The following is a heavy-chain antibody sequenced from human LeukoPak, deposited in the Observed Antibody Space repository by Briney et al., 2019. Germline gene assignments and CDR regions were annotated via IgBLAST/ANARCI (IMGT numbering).Heavy chain of an antibody. J-gene: IGHJ2*01. Sequence: PSETLSLTCTVSGGSIRSGDYYWRWIRQPPGKVLECIGYIYSSGSTYYSPSLKSRIAMSIDTSKNQFSLKLSSVTAADTATYYCARRNYYASSWYFDLWGRGTLVTVPS. CDR3: ARRNYYASSWYFDL. CDR2: IYSSGST. V-gene: IGHV4-30-4*08. D-gene: IGHD3-10*01. CDR1: GGSIRSGDYY.